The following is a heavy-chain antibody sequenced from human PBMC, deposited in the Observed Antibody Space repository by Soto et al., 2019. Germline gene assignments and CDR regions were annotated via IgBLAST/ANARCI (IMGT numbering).Heavy chain of an antibody. CDR1: GYTFSGYY. J-gene: IGHJ5*02. D-gene: IGHD3-3*01. Sequence: ASVKVSCKASGYTFSGYYMHWVRQAPGQGLEWMGWINPNSGGTNYAQKFQGRVTMTRDTSISAAYMELSRLRSDDTAVYYCARDLIGYYDFWSGSEYWFDPWGQGTLVTVSS. CDR2: INPNSGGT. V-gene: IGHV1-2*02. CDR3: ARDLIGYYDFWSGSEYWFDP.